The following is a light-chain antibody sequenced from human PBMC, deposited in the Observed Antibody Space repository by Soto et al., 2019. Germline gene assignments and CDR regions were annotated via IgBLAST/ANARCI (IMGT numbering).Light chain of an antibody. V-gene: IGKV1-33*01. Sequence: DIQMTQSPSSLSASVGDRVTITCQASQDISNYLHWYQQKPGKAPKLLIYAASHLETGVPSRFSGGGSGTDFSFTISSLQPEDIATYYCQQYDNLPFTFGPGTKVDIK. CDR2: AAS. CDR3: QQYDNLPFT. J-gene: IGKJ3*01. CDR1: QDISNY.